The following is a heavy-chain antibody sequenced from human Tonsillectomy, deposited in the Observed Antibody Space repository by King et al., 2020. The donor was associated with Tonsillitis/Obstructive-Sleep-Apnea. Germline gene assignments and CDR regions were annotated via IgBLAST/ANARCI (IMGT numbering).Heavy chain of an antibody. J-gene: IGHJ4*02. V-gene: IGHV4-59*01. Sequence: MQLQESGPGLVKPSETLSLTCTVSGGSISSYYWSWIRQPPGKGLEWIAYIYYSGSTNYNPSLKSRVTISVDTSKIQFSLKLSSVTAADTAVYYCAREGDGYNAVDYWGQGTLVTVSS. CDR1: GGSISSYY. CDR2: IYYSGST. CDR3: AREGDGYNAVDY. D-gene: IGHD5-24*01.